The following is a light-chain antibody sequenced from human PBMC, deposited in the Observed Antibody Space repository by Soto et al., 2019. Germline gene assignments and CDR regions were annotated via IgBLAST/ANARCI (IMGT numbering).Light chain of an antibody. CDR3: SSWTSSSSYV. Sequence: QSALPQPASVSGSPGQSIAISCTGASSDVGGYNSVSWYQQYPGKAPKLMIHDVSNRPSGVSDRFSGSKSGNTASLTISGLQAEDEADYYCSSWTSSSSYVFGSGTKVTVL. V-gene: IGLV2-14*01. J-gene: IGLJ1*01. CDR2: DVS. CDR1: SSDVGGYNS.